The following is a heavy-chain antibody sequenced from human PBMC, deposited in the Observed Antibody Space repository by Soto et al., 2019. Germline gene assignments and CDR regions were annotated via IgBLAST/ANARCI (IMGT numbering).Heavy chain of an antibody. Sequence: SETLSLTCTVSGGSISSGGYYWSWIRQHPGKGLEWIGYIYYSGSTYYNPSLKSRVTISVDTSKNQFSLKLSSVTAADTAVYYCARAIDSSGYYYGYFDYWGQGTLVTVS. CDR3: ARAIDSSGYYYGYFDY. J-gene: IGHJ4*02. D-gene: IGHD3-22*01. V-gene: IGHV4-31*03. CDR2: IYYSGST. CDR1: GGSISSGGYY.